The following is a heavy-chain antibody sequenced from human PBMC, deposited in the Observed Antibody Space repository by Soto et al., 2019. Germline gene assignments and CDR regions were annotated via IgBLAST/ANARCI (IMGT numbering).Heavy chain of an antibody. J-gene: IGHJ6*02. Sequence: SVKVSCKASGGTFSSYAISWVRQAPGQGLEWMGGIIPIFGTANYAQKFQGRVTITADESTSTAYMELSSLRSEDTAVYYCARDMKDIVLVPAAIAYYYGMDVWGQGTTVTVSS. D-gene: IGHD2-2*01. CDR3: ARDMKDIVLVPAAIAYYYGMDV. CDR1: GGTFSSYA. CDR2: IIPIFGTA. V-gene: IGHV1-69*13.